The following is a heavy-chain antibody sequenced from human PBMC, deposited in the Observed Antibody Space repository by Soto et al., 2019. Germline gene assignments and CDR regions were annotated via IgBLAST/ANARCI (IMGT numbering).Heavy chain of an antibody. J-gene: IGHJ3*02. CDR3: ARVGPDHKHAFDI. CDR2: TTSDGGNT. Sequence: EVQLVESGGGLVQPGGSLRLSCEASGFTFSGNAMHWVRQAPGKGLEYVSSTTSDGGNTYYATSVKGRFTISRDNSKNTLYLQLGSLSADDTAVYFCARVGPDHKHAFDIWGQGTMVTVSS. CDR1: GFTFSGNA. V-gene: IGHV3-64*01. D-gene: IGHD3-10*01.